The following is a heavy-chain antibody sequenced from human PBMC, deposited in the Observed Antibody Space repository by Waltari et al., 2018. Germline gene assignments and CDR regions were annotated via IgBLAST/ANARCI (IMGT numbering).Heavy chain of an antibody. CDR2: IPYSGTT. Sequence: QVQLQESGPGLVRPSETLSLTCTVSDGSISSYYWNWIRQLPGKGLEWIGFIPYSGTTEYNPSLKNRATTSIQTSKNQFSLRLDSVTAADTAIYYCARPGIGDAFDVWGQGTMVTVSS. V-gene: IGHV4-59*01. CDR3: ARPGIGDAFDV. J-gene: IGHJ3*01. CDR1: DGSISSYY.